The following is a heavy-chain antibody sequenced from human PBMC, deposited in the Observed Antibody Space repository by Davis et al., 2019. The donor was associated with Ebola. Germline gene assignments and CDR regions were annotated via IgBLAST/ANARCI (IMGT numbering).Heavy chain of an antibody. D-gene: IGHD3-3*01. Sequence: PGGSLRLSCTASGFTVSSNHMSWVRQAPGKGLEWVSVIYDQSTAYADAVRGRFIISRDKSNNTLYLEMSSLRVDDTAVYYCARDKGNRFLEWSFDYWGQGTLVTVSS. V-gene: IGHV3-53*05. J-gene: IGHJ4*02. CDR3: ARDKGNRFLEWSFDY. CDR1: GFTVSSNH. CDR2: IYDQST.